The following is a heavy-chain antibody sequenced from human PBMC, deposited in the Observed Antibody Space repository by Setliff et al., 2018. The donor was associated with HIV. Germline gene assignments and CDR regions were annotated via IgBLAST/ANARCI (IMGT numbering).Heavy chain of an antibody. D-gene: IGHD5-12*01. Sequence: SETLSLTCTVSGGSISSYYWSWIRQPAGKGLEWIGRIYTSGSTNYNPSLKSRVTMSVDTSKNQFSLKLSSVTAADTAVYYCARQNSGYAPGPFDYWGQGILVTVSS. J-gene: IGHJ4*02. V-gene: IGHV4-4*07. CDR2: IYTSGST. CDR3: ARQNSGYAPGPFDY. CDR1: GGSISSYY.